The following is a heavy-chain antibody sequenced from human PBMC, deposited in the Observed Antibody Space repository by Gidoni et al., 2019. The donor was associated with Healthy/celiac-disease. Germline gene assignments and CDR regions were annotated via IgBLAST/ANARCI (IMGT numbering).Heavy chain of an antibody. CDR3: ARDSDTAMPEDAFDI. V-gene: IGHV3-33*01. J-gene: IGHJ3*02. Sequence: QVQLVESGGGVVQPGRSLRLYCAASGFTFSSYGMHWVRQAPGKGLEWVAVIWYDGSNKYYADSVKGRFTISRDNSKNTLYLQMNSLRAEDTAVYYCARDSDTAMPEDAFDIWGQGTMVTVSS. CDR2: IWYDGSNK. D-gene: IGHD5-18*01. CDR1: GFTFSSYG.